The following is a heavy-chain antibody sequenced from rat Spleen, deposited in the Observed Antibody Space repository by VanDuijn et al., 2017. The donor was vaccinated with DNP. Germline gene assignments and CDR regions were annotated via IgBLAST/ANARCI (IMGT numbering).Heavy chain of an antibody. V-gene: IGHV5S13*01. CDR1: GFTFSNYG. Sequence: EVQLVESGGGLVQPGRSLKLSCAASGFTFSNYGMAWVRQTPTKGLEWVASISTGGGNTYYRDSLKGRFTISRDNAKSTLYLQMDSLRSEDTATYYCATTVYYGLLALCVMDAWGQGASVTVSS. D-gene: IGHD1-6*01. CDR3: ATTVYYGLLALCVMDA. J-gene: IGHJ4*01. CDR2: ISTGGGNT.